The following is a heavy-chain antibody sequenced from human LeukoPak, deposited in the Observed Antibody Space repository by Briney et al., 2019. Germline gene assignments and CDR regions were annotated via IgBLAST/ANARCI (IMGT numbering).Heavy chain of an antibody. CDR2: INPNSGGT. V-gene: IGHV1-2*02. Sequence: ASLKVSCKPSGYTFTGYYMHWVRQAPGQGLEWMGWINPNSGGTNYAQKFQGRVTMTRDTSISTAYMELSRLRSDDTAVYYCARGGYCSSTSCYHNWFDPWGQGTLVTVSS. CDR3: ARGGYCSSTSCYHNWFDP. CDR1: GYTFTGYY. J-gene: IGHJ5*02. D-gene: IGHD2-2*01.